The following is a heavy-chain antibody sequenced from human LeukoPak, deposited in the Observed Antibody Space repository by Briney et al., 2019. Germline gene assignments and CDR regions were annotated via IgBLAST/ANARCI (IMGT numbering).Heavy chain of an antibody. CDR2: INHSGST. CDR3: ARTMSGAFDI. V-gene: IGHV4-34*01. D-gene: IGHD3-3*01. CDR1: GGSFSGYY. Sequence: ASETLSLTWAVYGGSFSGYYWSWIRQPPGKGLEWIGEINHSGSTNYNPSLKSRVTISVDTSKNQFSLKLSSVTAADTAVYYCARTMSGAFDIWGQGTMVTVSS. J-gene: IGHJ3*02.